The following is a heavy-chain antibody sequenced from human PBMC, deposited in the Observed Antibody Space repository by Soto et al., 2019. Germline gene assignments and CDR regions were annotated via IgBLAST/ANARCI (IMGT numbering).Heavy chain of an antibody. CDR3: ARHSSSLMVDYFDY. CDR1: GGSISSYY. Sequence: PSETLSLTCTVSGGSISSYYWSWIRQPPGKGLEWIGYIYYSGSTNYNPSLKSRVTISVDTSKNQFSLKLSSVTAADTAMYYCARHSSSLMVDYFDYWGQGTLVTVSS. D-gene: IGHD6-13*01. V-gene: IGHV4-59*08. J-gene: IGHJ4*02. CDR2: IYYSGST.